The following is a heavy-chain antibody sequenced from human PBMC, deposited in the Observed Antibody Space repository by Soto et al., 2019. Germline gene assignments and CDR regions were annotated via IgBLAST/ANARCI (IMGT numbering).Heavy chain of an antibody. D-gene: IGHD6-13*01. CDR2: ISGSGGST. J-gene: IGHJ6*03. CDR1: GFTFSSYA. CDR3: AKPPRRVAAAAGTLSGYYYYYYMDV. V-gene: IGHV3-23*01. Sequence: GGSLRLSCAASGFTFSSYAMSWVRQAPGKGLEWVSAISGSGGSTYYADSVKGRFTISRDNSKNTLYLQMNSLRAEDTAVYYSAKPPRRVAAAAGTLSGYYYYYYMDVWGKGTTVTVSS.